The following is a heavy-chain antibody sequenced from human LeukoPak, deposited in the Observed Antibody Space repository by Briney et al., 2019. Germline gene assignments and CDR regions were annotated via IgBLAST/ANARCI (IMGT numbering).Heavy chain of an antibody. CDR1: GFTFSTYT. J-gene: IGHJ4*02. CDR3: ARSLWFGDSNLDY. V-gene: IGHV3-21*01. D-gene: IGHD3-10*01. CDR2: ISTSSIYI. Sequence: GGSLRLSCAASGFTFSTYTMNWVRQAPGKGLEWVLSISTSSIYIYYADSLKGRFTISRDNAKNSLYLQMSSLRAEDTAMYYCARSLWFGDSNLDYWGQGTLVTVSS.